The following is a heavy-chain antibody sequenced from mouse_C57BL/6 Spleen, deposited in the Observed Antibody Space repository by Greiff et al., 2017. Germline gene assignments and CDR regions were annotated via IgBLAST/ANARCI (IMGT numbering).Heavy chain of an antibody. Sequence: QVQLQQSGPELVKPGASVKLSCKASGYTFTSYDINWVKQRPGQGLEWIGWIYPRDGSTKYNEKFKGKATLTVDTSSRTAYLELHSLTSEYSAVYVCARPPYYGSSFYSMDYWGQGTSVTVSS. V-gene: IGHV1-85*01. D-gene: IGHD1-1*01. CDR1: GYTFTSYD. CDR3: ARPPYYGSSFYSMDY. CDR2: IYPRDGST. J-gene: IGHJ4*01.